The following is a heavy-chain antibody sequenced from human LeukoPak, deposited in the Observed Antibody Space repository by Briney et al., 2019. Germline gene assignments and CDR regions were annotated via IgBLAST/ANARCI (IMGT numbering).Heavy chain of an antibody. CDR1: GYTFTSYD. CDR3: ARTLTYYYDSSGYLLRAQNDY. Sequence: GASVKVSCKASGYTFTSYDINWVRQAPGQGLEWMGRINPNSGGTNYAQKFQGRVTMTRDKSISTAYMELSRLRSDDTAVYYCARTLTYYYDSSGYLLRAQNDYWGQGTLVTVSS. CDR2: INPNSGGT. J-gene: IGHJ4*02. D-gene: IGHD3-22*01. V-gene: IGHV1-2*06.